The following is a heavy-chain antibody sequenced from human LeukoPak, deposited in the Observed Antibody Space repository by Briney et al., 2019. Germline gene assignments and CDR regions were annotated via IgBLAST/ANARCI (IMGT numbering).Heavy chain of an antibody. CDR1: GFNFSSYA. Sequence: GGSLRLSCAASGFNFSSYAMPWVRQAPGKGLEWVAVISYDGSNKYYADSVKGRFTISRDNSKNTLYVQMNSLRAEDTAVYYCARDQEGIPYYFDCWGQEPWSPSPQ. CDR2: ISYDGSNK. CDR3: ARDQEGIPYYFDC. V-gene: IGHV3-30-3*01. D-gene: IGHD6-13*01. J-gene: IGHJ4*01.